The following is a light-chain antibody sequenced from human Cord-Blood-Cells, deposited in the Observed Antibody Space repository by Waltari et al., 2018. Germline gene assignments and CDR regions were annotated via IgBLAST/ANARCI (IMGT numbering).Light chain of an antibody. CDR1: QSVLYSSNNKNY. CDR3: QQYDSTPLT. Sequence: DIVMTQSPDSLAVSLGERATINCKSSQSVLYSSNNKNYLAWYQQKPGQPPKLLIYWASTRECGVPERFSGSGSGTDFTLTISSLQAEDVAVYYCQQYDSTPLTFGGGTKVESK. CDR2: WAS. V-gene: IGKV4-1*01. J-gene: IGKJ4*01.